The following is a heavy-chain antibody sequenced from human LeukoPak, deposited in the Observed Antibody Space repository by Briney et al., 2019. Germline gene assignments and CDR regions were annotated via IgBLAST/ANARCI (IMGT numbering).Heavy chain of an antibody. CDR3: AKADRIAVAYIDY. CDR1: GFTFSSYA. CDR2: IGGSGGST. V-gene: IGHV3-23*01. D-gene: IGHD6-19*01. Sequence: SGGSLRLSCAASGFTFSSYAMSWVRQAPGKGLEWVSAIGGSGGSTYYADSVKGRFTISRDNSKNTLYLQMNSLRAEDTAVYYCAKADRIAVAYIDYWGQGTLVTVSS. J-gene: IGHJ4*02.